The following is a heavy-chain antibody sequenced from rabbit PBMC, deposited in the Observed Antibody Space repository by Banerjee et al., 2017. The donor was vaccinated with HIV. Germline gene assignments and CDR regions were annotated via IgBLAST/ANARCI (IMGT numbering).Heavy chain of an antibody. J-gene: IGHJ6*01. CDR3: ARGDIWGMNL. V-gene: IGHV1S40*01. CDR2: IYAGSSGST. D-gene: IGHD3-1*01. CDR1: GIDFSSGYD. Sequence: QSLEESGGDLVKPGASLTLTCTASGIDFSSGYDMCWVRQAPGKGLEWIACIYAGSSGSTYYASWAKGRFTISKTSSTTVTLQMTSLTAADTATYFCARGDIWGMNLWGPGTLVTVS.